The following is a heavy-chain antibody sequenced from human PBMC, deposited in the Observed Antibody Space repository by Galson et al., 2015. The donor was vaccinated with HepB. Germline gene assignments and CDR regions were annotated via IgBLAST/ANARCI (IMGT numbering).Heavy chain of an antibody. J-gene: IGHJ2*01. CDR2: IYYSGST. Sequence: SETLSLTCTVSGGSISSYYWSWIRQPPGKGLECIGYIYYSGSTNYNPSLKSRVTIAVDTSKNQVSLKLSSVTAADTAVYYCSRGELRYSKDGVPKRWYFDLWGRGTLVTVSS. D-gene: IGHD3-9*01. V-gene: IGHV4-59*01. CDR3: SRGELRYSKDGVPKRWYFDL. CDR1: GGSISSYY.